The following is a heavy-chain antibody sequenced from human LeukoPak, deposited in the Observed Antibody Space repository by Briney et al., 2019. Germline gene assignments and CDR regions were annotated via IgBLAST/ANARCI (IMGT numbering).Heavy chain of an antibody. CDR3: GRLNTDWGFLFDS. J-gene: IGHJ4*02. Sequence: PGGSLRLSCAASGFSFRSYAMSWVRQPPGKGLEWIGTIYYSGSIYYNQSLRGRVALSVDTSKNQFSLKLTSVTAADTAVYYCGRLNTDWGFLFDSWGQGTLVTVSS. CDR2: IYYSGSI. CDR1: GFSFRSYA. D-gene: IGHD7-27*01. V-gene: IGHV4-39*01.